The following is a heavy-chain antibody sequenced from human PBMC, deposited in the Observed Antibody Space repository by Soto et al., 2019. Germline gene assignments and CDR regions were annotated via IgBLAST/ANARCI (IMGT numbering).Heavy chain of an antibody. CDR2: IYHSGST. J-gene: IGHJ6*02. Sequence: SDTLSLTCAVSGGSLSSGGYSWSWIRQPPGKGLEWIGYIYHSGSTYYNPSLKSRVTISVDRSKNQFSLKLSSVTAADTAVYYCARVPGPWGQGTTVTVSS. V-gene: IGHV4-30-2*01. CDR3: ARVPGP. CDR1: GGSLSSGGYS.